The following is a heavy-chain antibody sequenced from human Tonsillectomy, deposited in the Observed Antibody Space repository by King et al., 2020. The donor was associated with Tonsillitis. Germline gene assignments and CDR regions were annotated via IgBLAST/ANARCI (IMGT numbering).Heavy chain of an antibody. D-gene: IGHD3-10*01. J-gene: IGHJ6*02. CDR1: GFTFSSHD. CDR3: ARFHDGGYYHGLDV. Sequence: VQLVESGGGLVQPGGSLRLSCAASGFTFSSHDMHWVRQAPGKGQEWVSAIGTAGDTHYLGSVKGRFTIHRENAKNSLYLQMNSRRAGDTAVYYCARFHDGGYYHGLDVWRQGTTVTVSS. CDR2: IGTAGDT. V-gene: IGHV3-13*01.